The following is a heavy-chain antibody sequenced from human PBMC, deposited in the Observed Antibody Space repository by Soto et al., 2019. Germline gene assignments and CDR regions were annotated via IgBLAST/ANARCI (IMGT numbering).Heavy chain of an antibody. CDR3: ATAYVYDFENSNYYRDAFDI. V-gene: IGHV5-51*01. CDR2: MYPDDSDI. CDR1: GYSFSFYW. D-gene: IGHD3-22*01. Sequence: ESLKISCKASGYSFSFYWIGWVRQMPGKGLELMAIMYPDDSDIRYSPSFEAHVTISADKSTSTAFLQWSSLKASDTAMYYCATAYVYDFENSNYYRDAFDIWGQGTLVTVSS. J-gene: IGHJ3*02.